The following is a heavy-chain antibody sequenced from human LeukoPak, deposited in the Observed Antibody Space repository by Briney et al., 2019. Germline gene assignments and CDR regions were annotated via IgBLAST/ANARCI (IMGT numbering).Heavy chain of an antibody. J-gene: IGHJ2*01. Sequence: PSETLSLTCTVSGGSISSSSYYWGWIRQPPGKGLEWIGSIYYSGSTYYNPSLKSRVTISVDTSKNQFSLKLSSVTAADTAVYYCARDEGCGSYFLHLWYFDLWGRGTLVTVSS. CDR2: IYYSGST. V-gene: IGHV4-39*07. D-gene: IGHD1-26*01. CDR1: GGSISSSSYY. CDR3: ARDEGCGSYFLHLWYFDL.